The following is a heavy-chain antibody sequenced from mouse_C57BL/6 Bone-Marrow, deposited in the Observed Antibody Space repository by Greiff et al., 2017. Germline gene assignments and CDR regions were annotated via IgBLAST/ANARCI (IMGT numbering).Heavy chain of an antibody. CDR1: GYTFTDYY. J-gene: IGHJ1*03. V-gene: IGHV1-26*01. D-gene: IGHD2-1*01. CDR2: INPNNGGT. Sequence: EVQLQQSGPELVKPGASVKISCKASGYTFTDYYMNWVKQSHGKSLEWIGDINPNNGGTSYNQKFKGKATLTVDKSSSTAYMERRSLTSEDSAVYYGAGNGNRYWYFDVWGTGTTVTVSS. CDR3: AGNGNRYWYFDV.